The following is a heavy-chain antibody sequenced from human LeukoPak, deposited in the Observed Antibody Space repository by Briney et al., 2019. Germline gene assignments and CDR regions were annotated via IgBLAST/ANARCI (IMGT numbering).Heavy chain of an antibody. CDR1: GGSFSGYY. CDR3: ARRRIVVVPAARYAFDI. Sequence: SETLSLTCADYGGSFSGYYWSWIRQPPGKGLEWIGEINHSASAMYNPSPKSRVSISVDTSKNQFSLKLSSVTAADTAVFYCARRRIVVVPAARYAFDIWGQGTMVTVSS. CDR2: INHSASA. J-gene: IGHJ3*02. D-gene: IGHD2-2*01. V-gene: IGHV4-34*01.